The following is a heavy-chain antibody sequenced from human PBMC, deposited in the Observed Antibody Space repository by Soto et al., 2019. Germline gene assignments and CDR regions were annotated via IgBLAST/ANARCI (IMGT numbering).Heavy chain of an antibody. D-gene: IGHD6-6*01. CDR1: GFTFSSFE. V-gene: IGHV3-48*03. Sequence: GGSLRLSCVGSGFTFSSFEMNWVRQTPGKGLEWLSYIGRSGETIYYADSVKGRFTISRDNAKSSLFLQMNGLRDEDRGIYYCARDSRGGAARRPTFYYWGRGTLVTVSS. J-gene: IGHJ4*02. CDR2: IGRSGETI. CDR3: ARDSRGGAARRPTFYY.